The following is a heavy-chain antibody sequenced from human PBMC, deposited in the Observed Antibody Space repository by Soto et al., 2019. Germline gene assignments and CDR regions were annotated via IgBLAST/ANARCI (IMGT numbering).Heavy chain of an antibody. Sequence: SETLSLTCTVSGGSISSYYWSWIRQPPGKGLEWIGYIYYSGSTNYNPSLKSRVTISVDTSKNQFSLKLSSVTAADTAVYYCAGDVDIVATTTFDYWGQGTLVTVSS. CDR3: AGDVDIVATTTFDY. CDR1: GGSISSYY. V-gene: IGHV4-59*01. D-gene: IGHD5-12*01. J-gene: IGHJ4*02. CDR2: IYYSGST.